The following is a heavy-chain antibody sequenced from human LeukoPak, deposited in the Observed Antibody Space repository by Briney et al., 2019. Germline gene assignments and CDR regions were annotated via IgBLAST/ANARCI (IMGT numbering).Heavy chain of an antibody. CDR1: GYTFTSYG. D-gene: IGHD3-3*01. J-gene: IGHJ4*02. Sequence: ASVNLTCKASGYTFTSYGMSWIRQPPGQGLEWMGWISAYNGNTNYAKKLQGRVTMTTDTSTSTAYMELRSLRSDDTAVYYCARYTIFGAPPDYWGQGTLVTVSS. CDR2: ISAYNGNT. CDR3: ARYTIFGAPPDY. V-gene: IGHV1-18*04.